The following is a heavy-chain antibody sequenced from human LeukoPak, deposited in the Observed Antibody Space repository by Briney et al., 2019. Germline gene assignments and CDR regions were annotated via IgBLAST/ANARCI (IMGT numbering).Heavy chain of an antibody. CDR2: IYSGGST. CDR3: ARVLYGSGSP. Sequence: GGSLRLPCAASGFTFSSYAMSWVRQAPGKGLEWVSVIYSGGSTYYADSVKGRFTISRDNSKNTLYLQMNSLRAEDTAVYYCARVLYGSGSPWGQGTLVTVSS. J-gene: IGHJ5*02. V-gene: IGHV3-53*01. CDR1: GFTFSSYA. D-gene: IGHD3-10*01.